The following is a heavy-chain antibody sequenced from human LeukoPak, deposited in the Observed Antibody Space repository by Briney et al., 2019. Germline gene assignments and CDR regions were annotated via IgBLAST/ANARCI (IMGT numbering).Heavy chain of an antibody. Sequence: SETLSLTCAVYGGSFSGYYWSWIRQPPGKGLEWIGEINHSGSTNYNPSLKSRVTISVDTSKNQFPLKLSSVTAADTAVYYCARAGCSSTSCYYYFDYWGQGALVTVSS. CDR1: GGSFSGYY. V-gene: IGHV4-34*01. D-gene: IGHD2-2*01. CDR2: INHSGST. J-gene: IGHJ4*02. CDR3: ARAGCSSTSCYYYFDY.